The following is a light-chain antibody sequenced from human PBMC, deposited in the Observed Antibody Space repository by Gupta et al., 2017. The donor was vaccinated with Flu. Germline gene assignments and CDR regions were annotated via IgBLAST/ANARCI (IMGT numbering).Light chain of an antibody. V-gene: IGKV1-5*03. CDR3: QQFNLYSD. J-gene: IGKJ5*01. CDR2: TAS. CDR1: QSINEN. Sequence: DTQMTQSPSILSASVGDRVTITCRASQSINENLAWYQQKAGKAPKLLIHTASTLESGVPSRFSGSGSGTEFSLTISSLQPDDFATYYCQQFNLYSDFGQGTRLEIK.